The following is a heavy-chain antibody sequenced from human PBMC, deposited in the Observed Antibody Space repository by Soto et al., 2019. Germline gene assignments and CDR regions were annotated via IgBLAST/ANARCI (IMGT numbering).Heavy chain of an antibody. CDR3: ARIKSRYYKIFSSAVAS. J-gene: IGHJ4*02. Sequence: QVQLQESGPGLVQPSQTLSLTCSVSGDSVSSGGAYWSWIRQLPGNGLEWIGYLYYGGSANYTPSLKSRLTISLDTSKNQFALKLKSVTAADTAVYYCARIKSRYYKIFSSAVASWGRGTLVTVSS. V-gene: IGHV4-31*03. CDR1: GDSVSSGGAY. D-gene: IGHD3-10*01. CDR2: LYYGGSA.